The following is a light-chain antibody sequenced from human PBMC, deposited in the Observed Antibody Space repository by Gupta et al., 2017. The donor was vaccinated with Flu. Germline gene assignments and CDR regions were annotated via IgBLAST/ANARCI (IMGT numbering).Light chain of an antibody. V-gene: IGKV4-1*01. CDR3: QQSYSLPWT. CDR2: WAS. Sequence: DIVMTPSLDSLAVSLGETSAIRCKSSQRVLFSCNNNDYLAWYQQKPGQSPRLVVYWASTRESGVPDRFSGTGSGTDFTLTISSVQAEDAATYYCQQSYSLPWTFGEGTKVEI. J-gene: IGKJ1*01. CDR1: QRVLFSCNNNDY.